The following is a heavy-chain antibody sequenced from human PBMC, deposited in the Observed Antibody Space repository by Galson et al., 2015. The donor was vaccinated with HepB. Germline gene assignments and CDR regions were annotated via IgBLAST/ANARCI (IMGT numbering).Heavy chain of an antibody. V-gene: IGHV3-9*01. CDR3: AKDIFPVATMHAFDI. CDR2: ISWNSGST. Sequence: SLRLSCAASGFNFDDYAMNWVRQAPGKGLEWVSSISWNSGSTVYADSVKGRFTVSRGNAKNSLHLQMNSLRVEDTALYYCAKDIFPVATMHAFDIWGQGTMVTVSS. D-gene: IGHD5-12*01. CDR1: GFNFDDYA. J-gene: IGHJ3*02.